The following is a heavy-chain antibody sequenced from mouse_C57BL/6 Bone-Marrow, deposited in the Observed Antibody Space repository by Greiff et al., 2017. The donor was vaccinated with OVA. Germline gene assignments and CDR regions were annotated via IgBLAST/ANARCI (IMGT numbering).Heavy chain of an antibody. CDR1: GYTFTSYG. CDR2: IYPRSGNT. J-gene: IGHJ3*01. CDR3: APVLPFAF. Sequence: QVQLQQSGAELVRPGASVKLSCKASGYTFTSYGISWVKQRPGQGLEWIGEIYPRSGNTYYNEQFKGKATLTSDKSSYTANMELHSLTSEDSAVVFCAPVLPFAFGGRGTLITVTA. D-gene: IGHD1-1*01. V-gene: IGHV1-81*01.